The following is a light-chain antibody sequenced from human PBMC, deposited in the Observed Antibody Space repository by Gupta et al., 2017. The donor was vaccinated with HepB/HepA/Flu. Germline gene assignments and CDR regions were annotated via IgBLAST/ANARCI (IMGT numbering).Light chain of an antibody. J-gene: IGKJ1*01. CDR3: QQSYSTPWT. CDR2: WAS. Sequence: DIVMTQSPDSLTVSLGERATINCKSSQNLLYSSNSKNYLSWYQQKAGQPPKLLIYWASTRESGVPDRFSGSGSGTDFTLTISSLQAEDVAVYYCQQSYSTPWTFGQGTKVEIK. V-gene: IGKV4-1*01. CDR1: QNLLYSSNSKNY.